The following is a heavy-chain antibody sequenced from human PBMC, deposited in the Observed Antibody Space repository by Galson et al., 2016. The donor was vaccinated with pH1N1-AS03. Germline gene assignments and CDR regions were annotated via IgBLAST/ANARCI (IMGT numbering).Heavy chain of an antibody. Sequence: SVKASCKASGGTFSSYVINWVRQAPGQGLEWMGRIIPSLDVPNYAQKFQGRVTITADKSTRTAYMELSSLRSEDTAVYYCARDSTITGTTEDDALDIWGQGTMVIVSS. CDR1: GGTFSSYV. J-gene: IGHJ3*02. D-gene: IGHD1-14*01. CDR2: IIPSLDVP. V-gene: IGHV1-69*04. CDR3: ARDSTITGTTEDDALDI.